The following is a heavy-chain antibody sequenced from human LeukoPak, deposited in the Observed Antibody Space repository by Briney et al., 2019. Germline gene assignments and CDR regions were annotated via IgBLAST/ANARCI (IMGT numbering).Heavy chain of an antibody. CDR1: GFTFSSYE. CDR2: ISSSGSTI. CDR3: AKDSGTYYYYMDV. D-gene: IGHD3-10*01. Sequence: PGGSLRLSCAASGFTFSSYEMNWVRQAPGKGLEWVSYISSSGSTIYYADSVKGRFTISRDNSKNTLYLQMNSLRAEDTAVYYCAKDSGTYYYYMDVWGKGTTVTISS. J-gene: IGHJ6*03. V-gene: IGHV3-48*03.